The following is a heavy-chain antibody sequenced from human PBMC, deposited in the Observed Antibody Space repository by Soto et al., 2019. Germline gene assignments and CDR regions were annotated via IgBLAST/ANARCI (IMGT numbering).Heavy chain of an antibody. Sequence: EVQLVESGGGLVKPGGSLRLSCAASGFSFSTHTMNWVRQAPGKGLEWVSGISSTSSYIYYADSVKGRFTISRDNAKNSLYLQMNSLRAEDTAVYYCARDYRTTVVNFGAHDCWGQGTLVTVSS. J-gene: IGHJ4*02. CDR3: ARDYRTTVVNFGAHDC. CDR2: ISSTSSYI. CDR1: GFSFSTHT. V-gene: IGHV3-21*01. D-gene: IGHD4-17*01.